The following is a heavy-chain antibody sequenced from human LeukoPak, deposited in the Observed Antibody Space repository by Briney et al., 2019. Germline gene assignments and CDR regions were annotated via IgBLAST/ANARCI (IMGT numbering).Heavy chain of an antibody. CDR2: TSSDLNVK. J-gene: IGHJ4*02. CDR1: GFTFRNYV. V-gene: IGHV3-30-3*01. Sequence: GGSLRLSCAASGFTFRNYVIHWVRQAPGKGLEWVAVTSSDLNVKLYADSVKGRFTISRDNAKNSLYLQMNSLRAEDTAVYYCARDGSGSDYWGQGTLVTVSS. D-gene: IGHD1-26*01. CDR3: ARDGSGSDY.